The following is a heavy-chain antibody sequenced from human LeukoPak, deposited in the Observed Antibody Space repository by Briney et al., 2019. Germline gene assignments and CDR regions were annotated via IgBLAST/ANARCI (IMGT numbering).Heavy chain of an antibody. J-gene: IGHJ5*02. Sequence: PGGSLRLSCAGSGFTFSSYAMSWVRQAPGKGLEWVSTISGGGGSTYYADSVKGRFTISRDNSNNMLYLQMSSLRAEDTAVYYCANDFASGWSHNWFDPWGQGTLVTVSS. CDR3: ANDFASGWSHNWFDP. D-gene: IGHD6-19*01. CDR1: GFTFSSYA. V-gene: IGHV3-23*01. CDR2: ISGGGGST.